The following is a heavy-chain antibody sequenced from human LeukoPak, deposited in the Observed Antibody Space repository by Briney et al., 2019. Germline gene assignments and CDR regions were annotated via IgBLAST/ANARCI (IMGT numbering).Heavy chain of an antibody. CDR3: ASGTGWYDY. J-gene: IGHJ4*02. D-gene: IGHD6-19*01. CDR2: INHSGST. V-gene: IGHV4-34*01. Sequence: PSETLSLTCAVYGGSFSGYYWSWIRQPPGKGLEWIGEINHSGSTNYNPSLKSRVPISVDTSKNQFSLKLSSVTAADTAVYYCASGTGWYDYWGQGTLVTVSS. CDR1: GGSFSGYY.